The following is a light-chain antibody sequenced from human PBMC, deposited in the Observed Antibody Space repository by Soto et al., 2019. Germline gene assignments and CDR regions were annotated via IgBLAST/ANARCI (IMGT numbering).Light chain of an antibody. J-gene: IGKJ2*01. CDR3: QQYYSTPYT. V-gene: IGKV4-1*01. CDR1: QSVLYSSNNKNY. Sequence: DIVMTQSPDSLAVYLGERATINCKSSQSVLYSSNNKNYLAWYQQKPGQPPKLLIYWASTRESGVPDRFSGSGSGTDFTLTISSLQAEDVAVYYCQQYYSTPYTFGQGTKLESK. CDR2: WAS.